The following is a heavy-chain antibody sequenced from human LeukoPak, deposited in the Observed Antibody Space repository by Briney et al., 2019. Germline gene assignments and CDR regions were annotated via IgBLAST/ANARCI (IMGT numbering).Heavy chain of an antibody. CDR1: GGSFSGYY. Sequence: MASETLSLTCAVYGGSFSGYYWSWIRQPPGKGLEWIGEINHSGSTNYNPSLKSRVTISVDTSKNKFSLKLSSVTAADTAVYYCARHPRGSGSYSSGVDYWGQGTLVTVSS. V-gene: IGHV4-34*01. CDR3: ARHPRGSGSYSSGVDY. CDR2: INHSGST. D-gene: IGHD3-10*01. J-gene: IGHJ4*02.